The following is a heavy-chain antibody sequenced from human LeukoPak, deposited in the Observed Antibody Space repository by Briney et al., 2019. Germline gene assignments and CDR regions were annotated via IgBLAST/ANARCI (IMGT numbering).Heavy chain of an antibody. CDR2: IYPGDSDT. CDR3: ARGDYGDFRVFYTLFDY. CDR1: GYTFTSYW. D-gene: IGHD4-17*01. J-gene: IGHJ4*02. Sequence: GESLKISCKGSGYTFTSYWIGWVRQMPGKGLEWMGIIYPGDSDTRYSPSFQGQVTISADKSISTAYLQWSSLKASDTAMYYCARGDYGDFRVFYTLFDYWGQGTLVTVSS. V-gene: IGHV5-51*01.